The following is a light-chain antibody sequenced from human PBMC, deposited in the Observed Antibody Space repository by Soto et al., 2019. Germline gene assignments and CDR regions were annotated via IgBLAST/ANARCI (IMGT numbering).Light chain of an antibody. CDR2: WAS. CDR1: QSLLDSSNNKNS. V-gene: IGKV4-1*01. J-gene: IGKJ2*01. Sequence: DIVLTQSPDSLAVSLGERATIKCMSSQSLLDSSNNKNSLAWYQQKPGQPPTLLIYWASTRESGVPHRFGGAGSVTELTLHVTSFQAEDVEVNCCNQYSSYPQPFGQGNKLEIK. CDR3: NQYSSYPQP.